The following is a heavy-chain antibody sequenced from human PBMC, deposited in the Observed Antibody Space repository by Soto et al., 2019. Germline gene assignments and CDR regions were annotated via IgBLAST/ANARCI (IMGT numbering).Heavy chain of an antibody. J-gene: IGHJ4*02. CDR2: ISGTSDYI. V-gene: IGHV3-21*01. CDR3: AGLDTSMVTTAGY. Sequence: PGGSLRLSCAGSGFTFSSSSLNWVRQAPGKGLEWVSSISGTSDYIDYADSVKGRFTISRDNAKNSLYLQMNSLRAEDTAVYYCAGLDTSMVTTAGYWGPGTLVTVSS. CDR1: GFTFSSSS. D-gene: IGHD5-18*01.